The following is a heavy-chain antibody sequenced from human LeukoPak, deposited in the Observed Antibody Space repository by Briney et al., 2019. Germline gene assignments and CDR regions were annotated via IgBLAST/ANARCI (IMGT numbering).Heavy chain of an antibody. CDR1: GYTFTGYY. CDR2: INPNSGGT. V-gene: IGHV1-2*02. Sequence: GASVKVSCKASGYTFTGYYMHWVRQAPGQGLEWMGWINPNSGGTNYAQKFQGRVTMNRDTSISTAYMELSRLRSDDTAVYYCARVHYGSGSYYNDNWFDPWGQGTLVTVSS. D-gene: IGHD3-10*01. J-gene: IGHJ5*02. CDR3: ARVHYGSGSYYNDNWFDP.